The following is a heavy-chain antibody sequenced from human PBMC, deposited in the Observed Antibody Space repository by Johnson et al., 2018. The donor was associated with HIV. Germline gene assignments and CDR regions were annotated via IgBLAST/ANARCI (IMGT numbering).Heavy chain of an antibody. V-gene: IGHV3-13*01. CDR1: GFTLGSYD. D-gene: IGHD6-19*01. CDR3: ERDRLYSSGWYGTDAFDI. Sequence: VQLVESGGGLVQRGGSLRLSCEASGFTLGSYDMHWVRQAAGKGLAWVSEIDSDGETYYPASVKGRFPTSKENYKNSFYLHMNSLRAGDTAVYYCERDRLYSSGWYGTDAFDIWGLGTMVTVSS. J-gene: IGHJ3*02. CDR2: IDSDGET.